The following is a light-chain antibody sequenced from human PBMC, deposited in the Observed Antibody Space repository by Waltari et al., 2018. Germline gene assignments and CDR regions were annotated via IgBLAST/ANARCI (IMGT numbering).Light chain of an antibody. V-gene: IGLV3-1*01. CDR1: KLGAQY. CDR2: QDN. Sequence: SYELTQPPSASVSPGQTASITSSGDKLGAQYACWYQQKPGQSPGLVIYQDNNRPSGIPERFSGSNSGNTATLTIRGTQAMDEADYYCQAWDSSTAIFGGGTKLTVL. J-gene: IGLJ2*01. CDR3: QAWDSSTAI.